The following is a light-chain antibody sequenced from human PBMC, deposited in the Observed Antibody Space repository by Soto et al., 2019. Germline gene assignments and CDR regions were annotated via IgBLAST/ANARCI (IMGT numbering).Light chain of an antibody. V-gene: IGKV1-33*01. Sequence: DIQMTQSPSSLSASVGDRVTITFQASQDIRTHLNWFQQKPGKAPKLLIYGASYLEIGVPSRFSGGGSGTDFTLSISSLQPEDSATYYCQQYEILSIFGGGTKVDI. CDR1: QDIRTH. J-gene: IGKJ4*01. CDR3: QQYEILSI. CDR2: GAS.